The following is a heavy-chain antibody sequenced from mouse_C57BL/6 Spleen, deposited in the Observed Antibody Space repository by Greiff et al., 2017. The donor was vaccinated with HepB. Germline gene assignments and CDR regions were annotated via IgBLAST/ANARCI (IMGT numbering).Heavy chain of an antibody. CDR2: ISSGGDYI. CDR3: TREGDYSNPQAWFAY. D-gene: IGHD2-5*01. V-gene: IGHV5-9-1*02. Sequence: EVKVVESGEGLVKPGGSLKLSCAASGFTFSSYAMSWVRQTPEKRLEWVAYISSGGDYIYYADTVKGRFTISRDNARNTLYLQMSSLKSEDTAMYYCTREGDYSNPQAWFAYWGQGTLVTVSA. CDR1: GFTFSSYA. J-gene: IGHJ3*01.